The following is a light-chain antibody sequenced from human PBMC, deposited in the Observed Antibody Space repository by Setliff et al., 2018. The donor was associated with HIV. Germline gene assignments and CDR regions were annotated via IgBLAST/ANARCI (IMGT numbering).Light chain of an antibody. CDR2: DVS. CDR3: SSCTSTSTLYV. CDR1: SSDVGNSTY. Sequence: QCALTQPASVSGSPGQSITISCTGTSSDVGNSTYVSWDQQHPGKAPKLIINDVSDRPSGVSNRFSGSKSVNTASLTISGLQAEDEADYCCSSCTSTSTLYVFGTGTKVTVL. V-gene: IGLV2-14*03. J-gene: IGLJ1*01.